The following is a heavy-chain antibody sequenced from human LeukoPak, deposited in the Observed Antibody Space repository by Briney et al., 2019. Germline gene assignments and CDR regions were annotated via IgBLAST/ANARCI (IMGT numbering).Heavy chain of an antibody. CDR1: GFTFSSYA. Sequence: GGSLRLSCAASGFTFSSYAMHWVRQAPGKGLEWVAVISYDGSNKYYADSVKGRFTISRDNSKNTLYLQMNSLSAEDTAVYYCARPYSGHDYVGGFEYWGQGTLVTVSS. V-gene: IGHV3-30-3*01. D-gene: IGHD5-12*01. J-gene: IGHJ4*02. CDR3: ARPYSGHDYVGGFEY. CDR2: ISYDGSNK.